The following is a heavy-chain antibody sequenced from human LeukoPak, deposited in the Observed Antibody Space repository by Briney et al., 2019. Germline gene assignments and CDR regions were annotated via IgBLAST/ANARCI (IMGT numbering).Heavy chain of an antibody. CDR2: IRYDGSKI. J-gene: IGHJ6*03. CDR1: GFNFTTFG. CDR3: AKDPRHGSGTYSYYYFFYYMGV. Sequence: PGGSLRLSCAASGFNFTTFGMHWVRQAPGKGMEWVAFIRYDGSKIYYADSVKGRFTISRDISNNTVYLQMNSLRAEDTAVYYCAKDPRHGSGTYSYYYFFYYMGVWGKGTTVTISS. V-gene: IGHV3-30*02. D-gene: IGHD3-10*01.